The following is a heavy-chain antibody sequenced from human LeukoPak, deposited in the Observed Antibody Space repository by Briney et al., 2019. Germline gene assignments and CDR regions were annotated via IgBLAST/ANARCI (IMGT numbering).Heavy chain of an antibody. CDR3: TRDLDLYNDAFDI. Sequence: GRSLRLSCTASGFTFTRYRMNWVRQAPGKGLEWVSSIRSRSNEIYYADSVKGRFTISRDNAKNSVFLQINSLRAEDTAVYYCTRDLDLYNDAFDIWGQGTRVIVSS. J-gene: IGHJ3*02. D-gene: IGHD1-14*01. V-gene: IGHV3-21*01. CDR2: IRSRSNEI. CDR1: GFTFTRYR.